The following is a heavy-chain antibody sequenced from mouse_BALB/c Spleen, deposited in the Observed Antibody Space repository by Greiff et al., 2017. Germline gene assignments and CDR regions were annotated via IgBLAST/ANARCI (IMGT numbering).Heavy chain of an antibody. Sequence: EVHLVESGPGLVKPSQSLSLTCSVTGYSITSGYYWNWIRQFPGNKLEWMGYISYDGSNNYNPSLKNRISITRDTSKNQFFLKLNSVTTEDTATYYCARLLGRRYFDVWGAGTTVTVAS. CDR2: ISYDGSN. D-gene: IGHD2-10*02. J-gene: IGHJ1*01. CDR3: ARLLGRRYFDV. CDR1: GYSITSGYY. V-gene: IGHV3-6*02.